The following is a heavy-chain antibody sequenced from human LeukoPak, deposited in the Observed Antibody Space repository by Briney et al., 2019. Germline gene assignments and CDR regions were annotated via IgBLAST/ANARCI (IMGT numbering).Heavy chain of an antibody. D-gene: IGHD3-3*01. J-gene: IGHJ2*01. CDR1: GGSFSGYY. CDR2: INHSGST. Sequence: SETLSLTCAVYGGSFSGYYWSWIRQPPGNGLEWIGEINHSGSTNYNPSLKSRVTISVDTSKNQFSLKLSSVTAADTAVYYCARDYDFWSGYYTLPGRYFDLWGRGTLVTVSS. CDR3: ARDYDFWSGYYTLPGRYFDL. V-gene: IGHV4-34*01.